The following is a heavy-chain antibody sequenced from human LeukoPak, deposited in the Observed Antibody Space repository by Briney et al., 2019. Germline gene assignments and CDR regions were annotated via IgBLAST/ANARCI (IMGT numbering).Heavy chain of an antibody. J-gene: IGHJ3*02. V-gene: IGHV4-59*01. D-gene: IGHD5-24*01. CDR3: ARGDGYRDSDI. Sequence: SETLSLTCTVSGGSISSYYWSWIRQPPGKGLEWIGYIYYSGSTNYNPSLKSRVTISVDTSKNQFSLKLSSVTAADTAVYYCARGDGYRDSDIWGQGTMVTVSS. CDR1: GGSISSYY. CDR2: IYYSGST.